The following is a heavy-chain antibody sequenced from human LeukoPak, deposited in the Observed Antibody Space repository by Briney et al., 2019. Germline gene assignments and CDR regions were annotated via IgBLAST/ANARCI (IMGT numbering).Heavy chain of an antibody. CDR2: ISGRGGST. D-gene: IGHD3-16*01. V-gene: IGHV3-23*01. Sequence: PGGSLRLSCAASAFTFSSYAMNWVRQAPGKGLEWVSTISGRGGSTYYADSVRGRFTVSRDNSKNTLYLLMNSLRAEDTAVYYCAKDTFGGDYVIPTYYGMDVWGQGTTVTVSS. CDR3: AKDTFGGDYVIPTYYGMDV. J-gene: IGHJ6*02. CDR1: AFTFSSYA.